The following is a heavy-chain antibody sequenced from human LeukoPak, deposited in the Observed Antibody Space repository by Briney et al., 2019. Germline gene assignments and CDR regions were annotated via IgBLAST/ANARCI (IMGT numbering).Heavy chain of an antibody. CDR1: GGSISSSSYY. CDR3: ARQLGYCSSTSCYADKVDY. CDR2: IYYSGST. J-gene: IGHJ4*02. V-gene: IGHV4-39*01. D-gene: IGHD2-2*01. Sequence: ASETLSLTCTVSGGSISSSSYYWGWIRQPPGKGLEWIGSIYYSGSTYYNPSLKSRVTISVDTSKNQFSLKLSSVTAADMAVYYCARQLGYCSSTSCYADKVDYWGQGILVTVSS.